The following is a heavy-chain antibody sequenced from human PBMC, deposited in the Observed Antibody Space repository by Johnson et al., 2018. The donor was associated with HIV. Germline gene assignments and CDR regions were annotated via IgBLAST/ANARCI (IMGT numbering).Heavy chain of an antibody. D-gene: IGHD1-26*01. J-gene: IGHJ3*02. CDR2: IWYDGSNE. CDR3: ARGRASWELYDAFEI. CDR1: GFTLSKHA. Sequence: QVQLVESGGRVVQPGRSLRLSCAASGFTLSKHAMHWVRQAPGKGLEWVTVIWYDGSNEYYADSVKGRFTISRDNSKNTLYLQMSSLRAGDTAVYYCARGRASWELYDAFEIWGQGTMVIVSS. V-gene: IGHV3-30*19.